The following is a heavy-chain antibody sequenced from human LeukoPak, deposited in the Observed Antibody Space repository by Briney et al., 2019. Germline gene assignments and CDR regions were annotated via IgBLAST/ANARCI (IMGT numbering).Heavy chain of an antibody. CDR1: GFTFSSYA. CDR3: AKAPVTSCRGAFCYPFDY. V-gene: IGHV3-23*01. J-gene: IGHJ4*02. CDR2: ISGSGGST. Sequence: GGSLRLSCAASGFTFSSYAMSWVRQALGKGLEWVSGISGSGGSTYYAASVRGRFTISRDTSRSTLYLQMNSLRAEDAAVYYCAKAPVTSCRGAFCYPFDYWGQGTLVTVSS. D-gene: IGHD2-15*01.